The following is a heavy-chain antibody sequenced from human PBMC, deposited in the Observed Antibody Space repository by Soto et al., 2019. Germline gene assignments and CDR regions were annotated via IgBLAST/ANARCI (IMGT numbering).Heavy chain of an antibody. CDR3: TRGPRPISTGTGAY. Sequence: PGGSLRLSCAASGFIFKMYWMHWVRQTPGKGLVWISGIYNDGSYTDYADSVKGRFTISRDNVNDTLYLQMNNLRAEDSGLYYCTRGPRPISTGTGAYWGQGTQVTVSS. CDR2: IYNDGSYT. D-gene: IGHD3-10*01. V-gene: IGHV3-74*01. J-gene: IGHJ4*02. CDR1: GFIFKMYW.